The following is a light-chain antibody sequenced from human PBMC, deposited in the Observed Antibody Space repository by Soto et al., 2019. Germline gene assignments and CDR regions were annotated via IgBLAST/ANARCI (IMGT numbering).Light chain of an antibody. V-gene: IGKV1-39*01. CDR2: AST. Sequence: DIEMTQSPSSLSASVGDRVTITCRASQNIKVYLSWFQQKPGKAPKRLIYASTKLQSGVPSRFSGSGSGTDFTLTISSLQPEEFESYDCQQTYNTLFTFGGGTKVETK. CDR3: QQTYNTLFT. J-gene: IGKJ4*01. CDR1: QNIKVY.